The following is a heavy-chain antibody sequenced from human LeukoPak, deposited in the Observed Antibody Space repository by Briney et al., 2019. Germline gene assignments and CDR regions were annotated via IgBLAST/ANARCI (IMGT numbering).Heavy chain of an antibody. CDR3: ARADYCGGDCYGDFDY. D-gene: IGHD2-21*01. Sequence: SQTLSLTCTVSGGSISSGGYYWSWIRQPPGKGLEWIGFIHDGGSTSYNSSLKSRVAISVDRSKNQFSLKLSSVTAADTAVYYCARADYCGGDCYGDFDYWGQGTLVTVSS. V-gene: IGHV4-30-2*01. J-gene: IGHJ4*02. CDR2: IHDGGST. CDR1: GGSISSGGYY.